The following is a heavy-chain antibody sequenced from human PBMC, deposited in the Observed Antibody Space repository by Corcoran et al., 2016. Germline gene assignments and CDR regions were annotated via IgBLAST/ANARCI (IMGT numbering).Heavy chain of an antibody. Sequence: QVQLQQWGAGLLKPSETLSLTCAVYGGSFSGYYWSWIRQPPGKGLEWIGEINHSGSTNYNPSLKSRVTISVDTSKNQFSLKLSSVTAAEPAVYYCARWPIGSWRGYYFDYWGQGTLVTVSS. J-gene: IGHJ4*02. CDR1: GGSFSGYY. V-gene: IGHV4-34*01. CDR3: ARWPIGSWRGYYFDY. D-gene: IGHD6-13*01. CDR2: INHSGST.